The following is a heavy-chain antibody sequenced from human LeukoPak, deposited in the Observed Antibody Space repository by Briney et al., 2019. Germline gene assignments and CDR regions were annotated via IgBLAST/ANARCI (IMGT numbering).Heavy chain of an antibody. D-gene: IGHD5-18*01. CDR1: GFTFGDYA. Sequence: GGSLRLSCTASGFTFGDYAMSWVRQAPGRGLEWVGFIRSKAYGGTTEYAASVKGRFTISRDDSKSIAYLQMNSLETEDTAVYYCTRLVGTAMDFPFDYWGQGTLVTVSS. CDR2: IRSKAYGGTT. J-gene: IGHJ4*02. CDR3: TRLVGTAMDFPFDY. V-gene: IGHV3-49*04.